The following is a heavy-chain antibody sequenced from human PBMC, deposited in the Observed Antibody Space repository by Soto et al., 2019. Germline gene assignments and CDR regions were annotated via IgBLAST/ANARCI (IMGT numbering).Heavy chain of an antibody. CDR3: AKGGRQWMVTSDFNY. Sequence: VQLVESGGGVVQPGRSLRLSCAASGFTFSDYAMHWVRQAPGKRLEWVAVVSHDGRNTHYADSVTGRFTISRDSSKNTVSLEMTSLRAEDTAVYYCAKGGRQWMVTSDFNYWGQGALVTVSS. CDR1: GFTFSDYA. CDR2: VSHDGRNT. D-gene: IGHD6-19*01. J-gene: IGHJ4*02. V-gene: IGHV3-30*18.